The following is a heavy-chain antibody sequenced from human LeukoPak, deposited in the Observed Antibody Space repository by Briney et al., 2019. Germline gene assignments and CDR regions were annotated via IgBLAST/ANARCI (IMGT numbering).Heavy chain of an antibody. CDR3: ARDQSSGWYFDYFDY. D-gene: IGHD6-19*01. Sequence: GGSLRLSXAASGFTFSSYSMNWVRQAPGKGLEWVSYISSSSSTIYYADSVKGRFTISRDNAKNSLYLQMNSLRAEDTAVYYCARDQSSGWYFDYFDYWGQGTLVTVSS. CDR1: GFTFSSYS. CDR2: ISSSSSTI. V-gene: IGHV3-48*01. J-gene: IGHJ4*02.